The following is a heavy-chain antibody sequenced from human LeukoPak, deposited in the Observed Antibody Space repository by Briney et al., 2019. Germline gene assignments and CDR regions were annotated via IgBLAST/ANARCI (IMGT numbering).Heavy chain of an antibody. V-gene: IGHV1-18*01. CDR2: ISGYNGDT. CDR3: ARLGSPFDIVPNTMDV. D-gene: IGHD2-15*01. Sequence: ASVKVSCKASGYTFTAYGFSWVRQAPGQGLEWMGWISGYNGDTNYAQRLQGRVTLTTDTSTSTGYMELRSLRSDDAAVYYCARLGSPFDIVPNTMDVWGQGTTVTVSS. J-gene: IGHJ6*02. CDR1: GYTFTAYG.